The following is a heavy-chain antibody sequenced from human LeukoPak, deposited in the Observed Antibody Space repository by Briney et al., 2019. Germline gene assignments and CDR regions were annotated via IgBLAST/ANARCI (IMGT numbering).Heavy chain of an antibody. Sequence: GGSLRLSCAASGFTFSSYSMNWVRQAPGKGLEWVSSISSSSSYIYYADSVKGRFTISRDNAKNSLYLQMNSLRAEDTAVYYCAREFGDYGMDVWGQGTTVTVSS. CDR3: AREFGDYGMDV. D-gene: IGHD3-10*01. CDR1: GFTFSSYS. J-gene: IGHJ6*02. CDR2: ISSSSSYI. V-gene: IGHV3-21*01.